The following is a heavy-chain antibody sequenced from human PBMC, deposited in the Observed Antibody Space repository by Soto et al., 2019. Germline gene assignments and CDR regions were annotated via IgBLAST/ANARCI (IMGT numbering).Heavy chain of an antibody. D-gene: IGHD2-15*01. J-gene: IGHJ6*02. V-gene: IGHV3-30-3*01. CDR3: ASEYCSGGSCYYYGMDV. Sequence: GGSLRLSCAASGFTFSSYTMHWARQAPGRGLEWVAVISYDGNSKYYADSVKGRFTISRDNSKNTLYLQMNSLRAEDTAVYYCASEYCSGGSCYYYGMDVWGQGTTVTVSS. CDR1: GFTFSSYT. CDR2: ISYDGNSK.